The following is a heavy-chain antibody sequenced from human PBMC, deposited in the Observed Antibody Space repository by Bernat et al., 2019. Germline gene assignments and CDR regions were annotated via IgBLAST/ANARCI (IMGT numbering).Heavy chain of an antibody. CDR1: GDSISSGAYY. CDR3: ARGRGSTSFVWFDP. V-gene: IGHV4-31*03. D-gene: IGHD2-2*01. CDR2: IYYSGNT. Sequence: QVQLQESGPGLVKPSQTLSLTCTVSGDSISSGAYYWSWIRQHPGKGLEWIGYIYYSGNTYYNPSLKSRVTISVDTSKNQFSLKLSSVTAADTAVHYCARGRGSTSFVWFDPWGQGTLVTVSS. J-gene: IGHJ5*02.